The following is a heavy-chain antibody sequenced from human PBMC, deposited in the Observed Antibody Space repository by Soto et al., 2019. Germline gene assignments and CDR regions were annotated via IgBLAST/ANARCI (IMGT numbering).Heavy chain of an antibody. J-gene: IGHJ6*03. CDR1: GFTVSSNY. CDR2: IYSGGST. Sequence: GSLRLSCAASGFTVSSNYMSWVRQAPGKGLEWVSVIYSGGSTYYADSVKGRFTISRDNSKNTLYLQMNSLRAEDTAVYYCARDFADIVVVPAAMRSYYYYYMDVWGKGTTVTVSS. V-gene: IGHV3-66*01. D-gene: IGHD2-2*01. CDR3: ARDFADIVVVPAAMRSYYYYYMDV.